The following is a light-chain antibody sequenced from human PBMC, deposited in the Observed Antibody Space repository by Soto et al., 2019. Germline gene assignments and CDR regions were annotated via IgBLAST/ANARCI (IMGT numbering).Light chain of an antibody. CDR3: QQYHTDWT. CDR2: AAS. V-gene: IGKV1-9*01. Sequence: SQLTQSPSCLSASVGEIVTITCRASQGIYNYLAWYQQNPGKAPKLLIFAASTLVRGVPSRFSGRGSGTEFTLTISSLQADDYATFYCQQYHTDWTFGQGTKVDIK. J-gene: IGKJ1*01. CDR1: QGIYNY.